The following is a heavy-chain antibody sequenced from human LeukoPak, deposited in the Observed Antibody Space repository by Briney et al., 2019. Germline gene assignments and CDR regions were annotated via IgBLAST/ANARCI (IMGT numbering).Heavy chain of an antibody. CDR3: ARPDCGGDCYSP. CDR1: GGSINYY. V-gene: IGHV4-4*07. J-gene: IGHJ5*02. Sequence: SETLSLTCTVSGGSINYYWSWIRQPAGKGLEWIGRIYTSGSTNYNPSLKSRVTMSIDTSKNQFSLKLTSVTAADTAVYYCARPDCGGDCYSPRGQGTLVTVSS. D-gene: IGHD2-21*02. CDR2: IYTSGST.